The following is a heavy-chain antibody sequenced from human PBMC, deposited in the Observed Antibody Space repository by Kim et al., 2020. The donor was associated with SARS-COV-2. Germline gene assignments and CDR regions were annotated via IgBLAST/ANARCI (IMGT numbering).Heavy chain of an antibody. CDR3: VKDQYCGGDCYPHDAFDI. CDR2: ISSNGGST. J-gene: IGHJ3*02. Sequence: GGSLRLSCSASGFTFSSYAMHWVRQAPGKGLEYVSAISSNGGSTYYADSVKGRFTISRDNSKNTLYLQMSSLRAEDTAVYYCVKDQYCGGDCYPHDAFDIWGQGTMVTVSS. V-gene: IGHV3-64D*09. CDR1: GFTFSSYA. D-gene: IGHD2-21*02.